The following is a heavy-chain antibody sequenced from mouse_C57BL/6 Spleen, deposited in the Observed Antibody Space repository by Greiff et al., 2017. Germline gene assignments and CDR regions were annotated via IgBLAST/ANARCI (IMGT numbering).Heavy chain of an antibody. Sequence: VHLVESGAELARPGASVKLSCKASGYTFTSYGISWVKQRTGQGLEWIGEIYPRSGNTYYNEKFKGKATLTADKSSSTAYMELRSLTSEDSAVYFCARSLDSSGLDYWGQGTTLTVSS. CDR1: GYTFTSYG. CDR3: ARSLDSSGLDY. CDR2: IYPRSGNT. V-gene: IGHV1-81*01. D-gene: IGHD3-2*01. J-gene: IGHJ2*01.